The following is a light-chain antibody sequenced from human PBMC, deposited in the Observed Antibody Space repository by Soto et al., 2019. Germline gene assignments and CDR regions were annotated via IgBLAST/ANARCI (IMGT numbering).Light chain of an antibody. CDR1: SSDVGGYNY. Sequence: QSALTQPASVSGSPGQSITISCTGTSSDVGGYNYVSWYQQHPGKAPKLMIYEVSKRPSGVPDRFSGSKSGNTASLTISGLQPEDEADYYCSSHTSGSTRVFGSGTKVTVL. J-gene: IGLJ1*01. CDR3: SSHTSGSTRV. CDR2: EVS. V-gene: IGLV2-14*01.